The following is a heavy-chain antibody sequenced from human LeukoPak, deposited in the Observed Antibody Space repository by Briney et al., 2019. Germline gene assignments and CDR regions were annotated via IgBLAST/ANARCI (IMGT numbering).Heavy chain of an antibody. D-gene: IGHD3-10*01. J-gene: IGHJ4*02. V-gene: IGHV3-23*01. CDR2: ISGSGGST. CDR1: GFTFSSYA. CDR3: AKVRFGELFYYFDY. Sequence: QSGGSLRLSCAASGFTFSSYAMSWVRQAPGKGLEWVSAISGSGGSTYYADSVKGRFTISRDNSKNTLYLQMNSLRAEDTAVYYCAKVRFGELFYYFDYWGQGTLVTVSS.